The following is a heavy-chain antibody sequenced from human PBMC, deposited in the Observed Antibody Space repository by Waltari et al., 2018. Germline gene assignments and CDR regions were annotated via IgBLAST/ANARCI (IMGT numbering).Heavy chain of an antibody. D-gene: IGHD3-10*01. Sequence: QVQLQESGPGLVKPSETLSLTCAVSGYSISSGYYWGWIRQPPGKGLEWIGGIYHSVRTHYNPSLKSRATISVDTSKNQFSLKLSSVTAADTAVYYCARDDRRKLLWFGELLPQGALDIWGQGTMVTVSS. CDR3: ARDDRRKLLWFGELLPQGALDI. J-gene: IGHJ3*02. CDR1: GYSISSGYY. V-gene: IGHV4-38-2*02. CDR2: IYHSVRT.